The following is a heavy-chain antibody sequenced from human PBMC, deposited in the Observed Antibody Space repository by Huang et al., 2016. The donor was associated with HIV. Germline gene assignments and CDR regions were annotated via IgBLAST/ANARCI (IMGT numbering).Heavy chain of an antibody. D-gene: IGHD3-10*01. CDR2: IYYSGST. CDR3: ARLPGSITMIRGVITDPY. CDR1: GGSIRSDNYY. Sequence: QLQLQESGPGLVKPSENLSLTCTVSGGSIRSDNYYWGWIRQPPGKGLEWIGRIYYSGSTEYNPSLKGRVTITVETSKNQFSLKMRSVTAADTAVYYCARLPGSITMIRGVITDPYWGQGTLVTVSS. J-gene: IGHJ4*02. V-gene: IGHV4-39*01.